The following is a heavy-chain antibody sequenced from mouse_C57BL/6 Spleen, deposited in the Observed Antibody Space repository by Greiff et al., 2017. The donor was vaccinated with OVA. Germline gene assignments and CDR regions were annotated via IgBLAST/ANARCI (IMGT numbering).Heavy chain of an antibody. CDR1: GFTFTDYY. D-gene: IGHD4-1*01. V-gene: IGHV7-3*01. Sequence: EVQRVESGGGLVQPGGSLSLSCAASGFTFTDYYMSWVRQPPGKALEWLGFIRNKANGYTTEYSASVKGRFTISRDNSQSILYLQMNALRAEDSATYYCASSANWDVWFAYWGQGTLVTVSA. CDR3: ASSANWDVWFAY. J-gene: IGHJ3*01. CDR2: IRNKANGYTT.